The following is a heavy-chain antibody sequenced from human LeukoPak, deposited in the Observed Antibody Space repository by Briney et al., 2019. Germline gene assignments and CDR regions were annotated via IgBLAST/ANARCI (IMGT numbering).Heavy chain of an antibody. J-gene: IGHJ4*02. CDR3: AKDGGLWVSAHWGDS. V-gene: IGHV3-23*01. CDR1: GLTFSSYT. CDR2: ITTGGPNT. Sequence: GGSLRLSCTASGLTFSSYTMSWVRQAPGKGLKWVSTITTGGPNTYYADSVKGRFTVSRDDSKNTLYLQMNSLRAEDTAVYYCAKDGGLWVSAHWGDSWGRGTLVTVSS. D-gene: IGHD7-27*01.